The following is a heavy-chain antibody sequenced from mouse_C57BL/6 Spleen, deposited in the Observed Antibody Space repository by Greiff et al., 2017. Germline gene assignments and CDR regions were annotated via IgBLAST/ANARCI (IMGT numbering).Heavy chain of an antibody. CDR2: IYPGDGDT. V-gene: IGHV1-82*01. D-gene: IGHD3-2*02. CDR1: GYAFSSSW. CDR3: ARAAQATSWFAY. J-gene: IGHJ3*01. Sequence: QVQLQQSGPELVKPGASVKISCKASGYAFSSSWMNWVKRRPGKGLEWIGRIYPGDGDTNYNGKFKGKATLTADKSSSTAYMQLSSLTSEDSAVYFCARAAQATSWFAYWGQGTLVTVSA.